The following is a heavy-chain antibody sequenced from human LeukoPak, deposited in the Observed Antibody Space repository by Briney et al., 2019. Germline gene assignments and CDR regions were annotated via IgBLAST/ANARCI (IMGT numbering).Heavy chain of an antibody. CDR2: INHDARSR. CDR1: GFTFSLSW. V-gene: IGHV3-74*01. D-gene: IGHD1-1*01. J-gene: IGHJ1*01. Sequence: GGSLRLSRAASGFTFSLSWMHWVRQAPGKGLEWVSSINHDARSRTYADSMKGRLTISRDNAKNTLFLQMNSLRVEDTAIYSCVRGAGPGTPFDWGQGILVTVSS. CDR3: VRGAGPGTPFD.